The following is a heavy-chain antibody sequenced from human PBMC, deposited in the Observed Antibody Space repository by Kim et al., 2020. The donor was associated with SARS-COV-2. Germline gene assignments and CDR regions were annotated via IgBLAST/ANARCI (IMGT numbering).Heavy chain of an antibody. CDR3: ARVWAMVRGVYALGY. CDR1: GYTFTSYA. Sequence: ASVKVSCKASGYTFTSYAMHWVRQAPGQRLEWMGWINAGNGNTKYSQKFQGRVTITRDTSASTAYMELSSLRSEDTAVYYCARVWAMVRGVYALGYWGQGTLVTVSS. D-gene: IGHD3-10*01. V-gene: IGHV1-3*01. J-gene: IGHJ4*02. CDR2: INAGNGNT.